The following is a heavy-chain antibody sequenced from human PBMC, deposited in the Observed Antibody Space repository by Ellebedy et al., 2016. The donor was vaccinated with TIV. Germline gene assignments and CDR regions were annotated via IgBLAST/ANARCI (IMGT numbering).Heavy chain of an antibody. CDR1: GASVSSAIYY. V-gene: IGHV4-61*01. CDR3: ATGIGRNSYYHYYMNV. CDR2: IYHSGST. Sequence: SETLSLXXSVSGASVSSAIYYWAWIRQPPGKGLEWIGWIYHSGSTNHNPSLKSRATMSLDTSKNQFSLKLSSVTAADTAVYYCATGIGRNSYYHYYMNVWGKGTTVTVSS. J-gene: IGHJ6*03. D-gene: IGHD3-10*01.